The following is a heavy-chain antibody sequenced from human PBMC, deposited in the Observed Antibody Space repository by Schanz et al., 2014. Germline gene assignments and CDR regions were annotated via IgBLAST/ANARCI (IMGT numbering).Heavy chain of an antibody. Sequence: EVQLVESGGGLVQPGGSLRLSCAASGFSVGNKYMNWVRQAPGKGLEWVSFIYIGGNTYYADSVKGRFTISRDNSKNTVYTQMNSLRAEGTAVYYCARGGPAYYFDDWGQGTLVAVSS. J-gene: IGHJ4*02. CDR2: IYIGGNT. V-gene: IGHV3-66*01. CDR3: ARGGPAYYFDD. CDR1: GFSVGNKY.